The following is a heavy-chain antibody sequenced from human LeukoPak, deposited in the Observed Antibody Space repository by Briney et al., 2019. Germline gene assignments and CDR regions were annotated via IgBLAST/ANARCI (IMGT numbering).Heavy chain of an antibody. CDR3: ARGGALPAAAIPER. J-gene: IGHJ4*02. D-gene: IGHD2-2*01. Sequence: GGSLRLSCAASGFTFSSYWMSWVRQAPGKGLEWVANIKQDGSEKYYVDSVKGRFTISRDNAKNSLYLQMNSLRAEDTAVYYCARGGALPAAAIPERWGQGTLVTVSS. V-gene: IGHV3-7*01. CDR1: GFTFSSYW. CDR2: IKQDGSEK.